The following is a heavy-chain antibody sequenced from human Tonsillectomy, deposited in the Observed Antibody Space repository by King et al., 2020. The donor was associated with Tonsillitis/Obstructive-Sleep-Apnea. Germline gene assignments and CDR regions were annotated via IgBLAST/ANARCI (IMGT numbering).Heavy chain of an antibody. V-gene: IGHV3-23*04. Sequence: VQLVESGGGLVQPGGSLRLSCVASGFTFSSYAMSWVRQAPGKGLEWVSGISGSGGSTYYADSVKGRFTIFRDNSENTLNLQMNSLRAEDTAVYYCARTRVVTATPYSYFFASWGRGTLVTVSS. CDR1: GFTFSSYA. D-gene: IGHD2-21*02. CDR2: ISGSGGST. J-gene: IGHJ4*02. CDR3: ARTRVVTATPYSYFFAS.